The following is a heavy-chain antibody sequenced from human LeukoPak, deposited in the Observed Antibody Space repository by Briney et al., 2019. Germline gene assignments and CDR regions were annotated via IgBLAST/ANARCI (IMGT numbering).Heavy chain of an antibody. J-gene: IGHJ6*03. D-gene: IGHD2-2*01. CDR2: INWDGAST. CDR3: GRVHCSTTSCYDYYDYYMDV. CDR1: GFRFDDYS. Sequence: GGSLRLSCAASGFRFDDYSMNWVRHVPGKGLEWVAGINWDGASTGYGDSMKGRFTISRDNGKNSLYLQMSSLRVEDTAVYYCGRVHCSTTSCYDYYDYYMDVSGKGTTVTVSS. V-gene: IGHV3-20*04.